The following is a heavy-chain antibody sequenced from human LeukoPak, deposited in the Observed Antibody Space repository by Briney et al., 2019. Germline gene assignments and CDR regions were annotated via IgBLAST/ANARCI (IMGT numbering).Heavy chain of an antibody. CDR2: IKQDGSEK. Sequence: GGSLRLSCAASGFTFSSYWMSWVRQAPGKGLEWVANIKQDGSEKYYVDSVKGRFTISRDNAKNSLYLQMNSLRAEDTAVYYCARDHSHIAVSPSYYFDYWGQGTLVTVSS. CDR1: GFTFSSYW. CDR3: ARDHSHIAVSPSYYFDY. D-gene: IGHD6-19*01. V-gene: IGHV3-7*03. J-gene: IGHJ4*02.